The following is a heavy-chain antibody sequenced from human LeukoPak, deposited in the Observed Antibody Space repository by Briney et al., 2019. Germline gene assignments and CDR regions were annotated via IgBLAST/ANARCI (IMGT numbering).Heavy chain of an antibody. CDR3: ARHGDYDFWSGYYAGPDY. CDR2: IYYSGST. Sequence: GSLRLSCAASGFTFSSYSMNWVRQAPGKGLEWIGSIYYSGSTYYNPSLKSRVTISVDTSKNQFSLKLSSVTAADTAVYYCARHGDYDFWSGYYAGPDYWGQGTLVTVSS. V-gene: IGHV4-39*01. CDR1: GFTFSSYSMN. D-gene: IGHD3-3*01. J-gene: IGHJ4*02.